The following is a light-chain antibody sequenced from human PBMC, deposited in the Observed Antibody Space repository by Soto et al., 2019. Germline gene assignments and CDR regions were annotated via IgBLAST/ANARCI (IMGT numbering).Light chain of an antibody. CDR3: SSYTSSSTPYV. CDR1: SSDFGGYNY. V-gene: IGLV2-14*01. CDR2: DVS. J-gene: IGLJ1*01. Sequence: QSALTQPASVCGSPGQAITISCTGTSSDFGGYNYVSWYQQHPGKAPKLMIYDVSNRPSGVSNRFSGSKSGNTASLTISGLQAEDEADYYCSSYTSSSTPYVFGTGTKVTVL.